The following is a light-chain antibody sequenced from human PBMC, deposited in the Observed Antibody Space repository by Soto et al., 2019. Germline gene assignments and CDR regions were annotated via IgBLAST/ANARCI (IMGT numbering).Light chain of an antibody. CDR2: KAS. V-gene: IGKV1-5*03. Sequence: DIQMTQSPSTLSASVGDRVTITCRASQSISSWLAWYQQKPGKAPKLLIYKASSLESGVPSRFSGSGSGTEFTLTISNLQPDDFATYYCQQYNDYRTFGQGTKVEIK. J-gene: IGKJ1*01. CDR3: QQYNDYRT. CDR1: QSISSW.